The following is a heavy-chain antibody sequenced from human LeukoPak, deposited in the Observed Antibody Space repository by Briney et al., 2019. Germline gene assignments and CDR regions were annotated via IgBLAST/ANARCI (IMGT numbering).Heavy chain of an antibody. V-gene: IGHV4-30-4*01. D-gene: IGHD1-14*01. Sequence: SQTLSLTCTVSGGSISSGDYYWSWIRQPPGKGLEWIGYIYYSGSTYYNPSLKSRVTISVDTSKNQFSLKLSSVTAADTAVYYCARESGNWNHGLTPWGQGTLVTVSS. CDR2: IYYSGST. CDR3: ARESGNWNHGLTP. J-gene: IGHJ4*02. CDR1: GGSISSGDYY.